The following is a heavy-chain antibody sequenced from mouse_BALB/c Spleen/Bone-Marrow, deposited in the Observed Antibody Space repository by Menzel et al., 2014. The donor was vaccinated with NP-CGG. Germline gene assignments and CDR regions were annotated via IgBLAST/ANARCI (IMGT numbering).Heavy chain of an antibody. J-gene: IGHJ3*01. CDR3: ASTITTAWFAY. CDR1: GFSLTSYG. D-gene: IGHD2-4*01. CDR2: IWAGGST. Sequence: VMLVESGPGLVAPSQSLSITCTVSGFSLTSYGVHWVRQPPGKGLEWLGVIWAGGSTNYNSALMSRLSISKDNSKSQVFLKMNSLQTDDTAMYYCASTITTAWFAYWGLGTLVTVSA. V-gene: IGHV2-9*02.